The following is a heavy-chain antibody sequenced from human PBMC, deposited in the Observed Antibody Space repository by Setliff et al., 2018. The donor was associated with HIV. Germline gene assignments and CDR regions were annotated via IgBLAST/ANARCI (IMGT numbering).Heavy chain of an antibody. CDR1: GFIFSDYH. V-gene: IGHV3-11*03. CDR2: ISSSSSYT. CDR3: ARLRNDAFDI. D-gene: IGHD4-17*01. Sequence: PGGSLRLSCAASGFIFSDYHMNWIRQAPGKGLEWVSYISSSSSYTNYADSVKGRFTISRDNAKNSLYLQMNSLRAEDTAVYYCARLRNDAFDIWGQGTMVTVSS. J-gene: IGHJ3*02.